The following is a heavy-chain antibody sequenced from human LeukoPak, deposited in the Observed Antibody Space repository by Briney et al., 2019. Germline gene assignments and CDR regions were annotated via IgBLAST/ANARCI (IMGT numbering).Heavy chain of an antibody. CDR3: VKDRVDGSGSQFDS. J-gene: IGHJ4*02. V-gene: IGHV3-23*01. Sequence: GGSLRLSCAASGFTFSSYAMSWVRQAPGKGLEWVSAISGSGGSTYYGDSVKGRFTISRDNSKNTVYLQMNSLRADDTAVYYCVKDRVDGSGSQFDSWGQGSLVIVSS. CDR2: ISGSGGST. D-gene: IGHD3-10*01. CDR1: GFTFSSYA.